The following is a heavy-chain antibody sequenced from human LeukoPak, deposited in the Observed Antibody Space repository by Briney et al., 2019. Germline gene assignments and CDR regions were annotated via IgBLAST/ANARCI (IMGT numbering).Heavy chain of an antibody. D-gene: IGHD3-16*01. Sequence: GRSLRLSCAASGFTFSSYAMDWVRQAPGKGLEWVAVISYDGSNKYYADSVKGRFTISRDNSKNTLYLQMNSLRAEDTAVYYCARAGGSDAFDIWGQGTMVTVSS. J-gene: IGHJ3*02. CDR3: ARAGGSDAFDI. CDR2: ISYDGSNK. V-gene: IGHV3-30*04. CDR1: GFTFSSYA.